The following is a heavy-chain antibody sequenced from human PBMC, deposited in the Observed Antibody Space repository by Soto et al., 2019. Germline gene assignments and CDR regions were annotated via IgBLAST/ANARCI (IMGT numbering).Heavy chain of an antibody. J-gene: IGHJ4*02. CDR1: GFTFSSYA. D-gene: IGHD3-10*01. Sequence: EVQLLESGGGLVQPGGSLRLSCAASGFTFSSYAMSWVRQAPGKGLEWVSAISGSGGSTYYADSVKGRFTISRDNSKNTLYLQMNSLRAEDTAVYYCAKDFVAPDWFREKVGPPFDYWGQGTLVTVSS. CDR3: AKDFVAPDWFREKVGPPFDY. CDR2: ISGSGGST. V-gene: IGHV3-23*01.